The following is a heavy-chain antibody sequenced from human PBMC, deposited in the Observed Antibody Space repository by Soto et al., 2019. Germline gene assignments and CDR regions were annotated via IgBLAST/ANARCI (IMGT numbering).Heavy chain of an antibody. D-gene: IGHD4-17*01. J-gene: IGHJ5*02. Sequence: QVQLQESGPGLVKPSQTLSLTCTVSGGSISSGGYYWSWIRQHPGKGLEWIGYIYYSGSTYYNPSLKSRVTISVDTSKNQFSLKLSSVTAADTAVYYCARMTTVTTGGWFDPWGQGTLVTVSS. CDR1: GGSISSGGYY. CDR3: ARMTTVTTGGWFDP. V-gene: IGHV4-31*03. CDR2: IYYSGST.